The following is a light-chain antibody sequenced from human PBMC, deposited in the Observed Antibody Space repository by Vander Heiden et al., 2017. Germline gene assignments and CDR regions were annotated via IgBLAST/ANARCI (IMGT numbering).Light chain of an antibody. J-gene: IGKJ2*01. Sequence: DIQMTQSPSSLSASVRDRVTIPCLASPSISTSFNWYQQKPGEAPNLLIYAATTVKSGVPTRFSGSGAGTDFTLTSNSLQREDFATYYCQQSYNDPAFGQGTKLEIK. CDR3: QQSYNDPA. CDR1: PSISTS. V-gene: IGKV1-39*01. CDR2: AAT.